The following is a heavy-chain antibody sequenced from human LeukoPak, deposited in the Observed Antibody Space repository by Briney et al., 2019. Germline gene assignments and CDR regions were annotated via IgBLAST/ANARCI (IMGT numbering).Heavy chain of an antibody. CDR3: ARHEGAASLDY. V-gene: IGHV4-39*01. D-gene: IGHD2-15*01. Sequence: SETLSLTCTVSGGSISNYYWAWIRQRQGRGLDWIGSIFDSGSIYYNGDTYYSPSLKSRVSISVDTSKNQFSLRLRSVTAADTAVYYCARHEGAASLDYWGQGTRVTVSS. CDR1: GGSISNYY. CDR2: IFDSGSIYYNGDT. J-gene: IGHJ4*02.